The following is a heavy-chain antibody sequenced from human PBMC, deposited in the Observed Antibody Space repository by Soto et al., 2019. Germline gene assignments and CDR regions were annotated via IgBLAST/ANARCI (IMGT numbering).Heavy chain of an antibody. CDR1: GGTFSSYA. J-gene: IGHJ6*02. CDR3: ASDRTGTTTGRWEYGMDV. CDR2: IIPIFGTA. V-gene: IGHV1-69*01. D-gene: IGHD1-7*01. Sequence: QVQLVQSGAEVKKPGSSVKVSCKASGGTFSSYAISWVRQAPGQGLEWMGGIIPIFGTANYAQKFQGRVTITADESTSTAYMELSCLGSEDTAVYYWASDRTGTTTGRWEYGMDVWGQGTTVTVSS.